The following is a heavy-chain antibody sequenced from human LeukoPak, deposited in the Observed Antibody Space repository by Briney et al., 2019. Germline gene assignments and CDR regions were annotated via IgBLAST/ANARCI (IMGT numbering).Heavy chain of an antibody. CDR3: ARAAVKGAFDI. J-gene: IGHJ3*02. CDR2: ISSSSSYI. V-gene: IGHV3-21*01. Sequence: GGSLRLSCTASGFTFSNYGMHWVRQAPGKGLEWVSSISSSSSYIYYADSVKGRFTISRDNSKNTLYLQMNSLRAEDTAVYYCARAAVKGAFDIWGQGTMVTVSS. CDR1: GFTFSNYG.